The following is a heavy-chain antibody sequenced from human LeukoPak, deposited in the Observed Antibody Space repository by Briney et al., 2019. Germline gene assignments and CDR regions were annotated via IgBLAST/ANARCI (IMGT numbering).Heavy chain of an antibody. J-gene: IGHJ4*02. V-gene: IGHV1-24*01. CDR1: GYTLTELS. CDR3: ATGGVYSSSWYYFDY. D-gene: IGHD6-13*01. CDR2: FDPEDGET. Sequence: ASVKVSCKVSGYTLTELSMHWVRQAPGRGLEWMGGFDPEDGETIYAQKFQGRVTMTEDTSTDTAYMELSSLRTEDTAVYYCATGGVYSSSWYYFDYWGQGTLVTVSS.